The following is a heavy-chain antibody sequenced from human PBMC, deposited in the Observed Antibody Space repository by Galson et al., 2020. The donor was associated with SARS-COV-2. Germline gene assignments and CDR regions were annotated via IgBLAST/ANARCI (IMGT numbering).Heavy chain of an antibody. J-gene: IGHJ4*02. CDR2: IHYTGST. D-gene: IGHD2-15*01. Sequence: SETLSLTFIVSGGAISSIRGDTYCTWIRKLPGKGREWIGYIHYTGSTYYNPSLKSRLSISVETSKNQFSLKLSSVTAADTAVYYCARDGRGGYNFFDYWGQGTLVTVSS. V-gene: IGHV4-31*03. CDR1: GGAISSIRGDTY. CDR3: ARDGRGGYNFFDY.